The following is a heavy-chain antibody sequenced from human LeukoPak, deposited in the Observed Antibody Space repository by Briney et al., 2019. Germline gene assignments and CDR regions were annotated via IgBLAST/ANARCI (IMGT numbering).Heavy chain of an antibody. J-gene: IGHJ5*02. CDR3: ARGGWWDNWNRLEP. V-gene: IGHV4-34*01. D-gene: IGHD1-1*01. CDR2: INHSGST. CDR1: GGSFSSYY. Sequence: PSETLSLTCAVYGGSFSSYYWNWIRQPPGKGLEWIGEINHSGSTNYNPSLKRRVSISVDTSKNQFSLKLTSVTAADTAVYYCARGGWWDNWNRLEPWGHGTLVTVSS.